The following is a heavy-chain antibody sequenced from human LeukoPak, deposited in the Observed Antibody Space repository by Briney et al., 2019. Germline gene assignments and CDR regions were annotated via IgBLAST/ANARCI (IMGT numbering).Heavy chain of an antibody. CDR3: ARVPYNSGSRNWFDP. CDR2: ISHRGDDT. D-gene: IGHD3-10*01. CDR1: GFTFNDHA. Sequence: PGGPLSLSCAASGFTFNDHAMSWVRQAPGKGLEWVSSISHRGDDTYYADSVKGRFIVSRENSKNTVYLQMNRLGIEDTAVYHCARVPYNSGSRNWFDPWGQGTLVTVSS. V-gene: IGHV3-23*01. J-gene: IGHJ5*02.